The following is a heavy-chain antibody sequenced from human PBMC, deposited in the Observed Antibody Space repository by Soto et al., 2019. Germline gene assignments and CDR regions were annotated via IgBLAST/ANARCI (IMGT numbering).Heavy chain of an antibody. V-gene: IGHV4-31*03. CDR3: ARAKYSSSWYPNY. CDR1: GGSISSGGYY. J-gene: IGHJ4*02. Sequence: PSETLSLTCTVSGGSISSGGYYWSWIRQHPGKGLEWIGYIYYSGSTYYNPSLKSRVTISVDTSKNQFSLKLSSVTAADTAVYYCARAKYSSSWYPNYWGQGTLVSVS. CDR2: IYYSGST. D-gene: IGHD6-13*01.